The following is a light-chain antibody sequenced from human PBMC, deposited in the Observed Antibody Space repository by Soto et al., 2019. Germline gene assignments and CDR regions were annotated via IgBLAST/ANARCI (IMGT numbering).Light chain of an antibody. CDR1: QSVSSW. Sequence: DIPMTQSPATLSVSPGDRATLSCRASQSVSSWLAWYQQKPGQAPKLLIYGGSSMANGVPSRFSGSGAGTDFTLNISRLEADDVVIYYCMQDTRFPFTFGEGTKVDIK. V-gene: IGKV1-5*01. CDR2: GGS. J-gene: IGKJ4*02. CDR3: MQDTRFPFT.